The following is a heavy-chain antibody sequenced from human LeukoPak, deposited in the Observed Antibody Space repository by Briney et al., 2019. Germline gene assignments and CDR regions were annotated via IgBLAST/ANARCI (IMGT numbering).Heavy chain of an antibody. CDR2: INHSGST. CDR1: GGSFSGYY. Sequence: SETLSLTCAVYGGSFSGYYRSWIRQPPGKGLEWIGEINHSGSTNYNPSLKSRVTISVDTSKNQFSLKLSSVTAADTAVYYCVVMGSLADFDYWGQGTLVTVSS. CDR3: VVMGSLADFDY. V-gene: IGHV4-34*01. J-gene: IGHJ4*02. D-gene: IGHD2-21*01.